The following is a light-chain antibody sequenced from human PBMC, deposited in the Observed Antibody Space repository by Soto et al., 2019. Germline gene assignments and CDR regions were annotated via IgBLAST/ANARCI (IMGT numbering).Light chain of an antibody. CDR3: QQSYSTFWT. CDR2: AAS. V-gene: IGKV1-39*01. Sequence: DIQMTQSPSSLSASVGDRVTITCRASQSISSYLNWYQQKPGKAPKLLIYAASSLQSGVPSRFSGSGSGTDFPLTISSLQPEDFATYYCQQSYSTFWTFGQGTKVDIK. CDR1: QSISSY. J-gene: IGKJ1*01.